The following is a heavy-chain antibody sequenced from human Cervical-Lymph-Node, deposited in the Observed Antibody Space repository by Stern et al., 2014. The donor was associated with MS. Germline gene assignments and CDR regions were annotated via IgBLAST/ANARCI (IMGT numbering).Heavy chain of an antibody. J-gene: IGHJ4*02. V-gene: IGHV2-5*02. CDR1: GFSLSTSGLG. Sequence: QVTLRESGPALVKPTQTLTLTCTFSGFSLSTSGLGVGWIRQPPGKALEWLAYIYWDDQKRDSPSLKSRLTITKDTSKNQVVLTLTNVDPVDTATYYCAHRTAGPFDYWGQGTLVTVSS. CDR2: IYWDDQK. CDR3: AHRTAGPFDY.